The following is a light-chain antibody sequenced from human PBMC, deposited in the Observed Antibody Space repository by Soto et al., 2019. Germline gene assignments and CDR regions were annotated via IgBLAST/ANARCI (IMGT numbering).Light chain of an antibody. CDR2: DAS. CDR3: KQYNSYSWT. Sequence: TQSPATLAVSPGEITTLSCSATQSINTWLAWYQQKPGKAPKLLIYDASNLETGVPSRFSGSGSGTEFTLTISRLQPDDSATYFCKQYNSYSWTFGQGTKVDIK. J-gene: IGKJ1*01. V-gene: IGKV1-5*01. CDR1: QSINTW.